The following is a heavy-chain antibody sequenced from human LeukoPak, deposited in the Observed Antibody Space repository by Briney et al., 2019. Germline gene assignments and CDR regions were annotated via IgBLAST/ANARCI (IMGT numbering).Heavy chain of an antibody. J-gene: IGHJ4*02. V-gene: IGHV1-18*01. CDR3: ARGDYGGNSDY. CDR1: GYTFTTYG. Sequence: GASVKVSCKASGYTFTTYGITWVRQAPGQGLEWMGWISGYNGNTIYAQKLQGRVTMTTDTSTSTAYMGLRSLRSDDTAVYYCARGDYGGNSDYWGEGTLVTVSS. D-gene: IGHD4-23*01. CDR2: ISGYNGNT.